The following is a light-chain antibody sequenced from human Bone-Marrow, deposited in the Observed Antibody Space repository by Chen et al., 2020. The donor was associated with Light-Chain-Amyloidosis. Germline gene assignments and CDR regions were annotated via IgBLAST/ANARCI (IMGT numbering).Light chain of an antibody. J-gene: IGKJ5*01. CDR3: QQSNTFPIT. CDR1: QGISSR. V-gene: IGKV1-12*01. Sequence: DIQMSQSPSSVSASIGDRVTMTWRASQGISSRLAWYQQKPGKAPKLLIYAASTLHSGVPSRCSGSGSGTDFTLTISSIQPEDFATYYWQQSNTFPITYGQGARLEIK. CDR2: AAS.